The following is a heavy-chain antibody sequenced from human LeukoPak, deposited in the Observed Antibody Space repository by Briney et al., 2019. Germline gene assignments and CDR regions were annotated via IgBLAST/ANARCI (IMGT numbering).Heavy chain of an antibody. CDR2: INHSGST. D-gene: IGHD2-15*01. V-gene: IGHV4-34*01. J-gene: IGHJ4*02. CDR1: SGSFSGYY. Sequence: SEALSLTCAVYSGSFSGYYWSWIRQPPGKGLEWIGEINHSGSTNSNPSLRSRLTMSLDTSKNQFSLKLTSVTAADTAVYFCARAPSGCGGTCAFDYWGRGTLVTVSS. CDR3: ARAPSGCGGTCAFDY.